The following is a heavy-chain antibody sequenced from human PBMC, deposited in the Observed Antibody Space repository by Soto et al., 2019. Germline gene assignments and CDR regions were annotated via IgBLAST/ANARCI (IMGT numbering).Heavy chain of an antibody. CDR3: AKAFRGSGITMVLESKHDWFDP. V-gene: IGHV3-23*01. CDR1: GFTFSSYA. Sequence: GGSLRLSWAASGFTFSSYAMSWVRQPPGKGLGWVAAISGSGGSTYYADSVKGRFTISRDNCKNTLYLQMNSLRAEDTAVYYCAKAFRGSGITMVLESKHDWFDPWGQGTLVTVSS. D-gene: IGHD3-10*01. CDR2: ISGSGGST. J-gene: IGHJ5*02.